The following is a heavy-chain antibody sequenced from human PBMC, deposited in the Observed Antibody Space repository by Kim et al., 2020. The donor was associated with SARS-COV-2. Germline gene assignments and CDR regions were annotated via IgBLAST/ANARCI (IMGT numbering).Heavy chain of an antibody. V-gene: IGHV1-2*02. J-gene: IGHJ4*02. CDR3: ARDSNSLAAQFDY. D-gene: IGHD2-8*01. Sequence: YEQKVQGRVTMTRNTSISTAYMELSRLRSDDTAVYYCARDSNSLAAQFDYWGQGTLVTVSS.